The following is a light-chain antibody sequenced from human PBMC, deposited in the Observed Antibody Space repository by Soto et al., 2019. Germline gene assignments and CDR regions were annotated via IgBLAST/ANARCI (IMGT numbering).Light chain of an antibody. CDR2: DAS. CDR3: QQRSNWPWT. J-gene: IGKJ1*01. CDR1: QSVSSY. Sequence: EIVLTQSPATLSLSPGERATLSCRASQSVSSYLAWYQQKPGQAPRLLIYDASNRATGIPARFSGSGSGTDFTLTFSSLEPEDFAVYYRQQRSNWPWTFGQGTKVEIK. V-gene: IGKV3-11*01.